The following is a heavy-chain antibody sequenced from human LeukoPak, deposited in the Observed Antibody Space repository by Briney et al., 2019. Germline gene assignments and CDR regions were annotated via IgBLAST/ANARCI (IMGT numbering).Heavy chain of an antibody. D-gene: IGHD3-10*01. V-gene: IGHV3-15*01. J-gene: IGHJ5*01. Sequence: GESLRLSFAASGFTFTNAWMNWVRQAPGKGLAWVGRIKSKGDGETTDYAAPVKGRFTMSRDDSKATVYLQMNYLEAEDTAVYYCTTDLGLTMIRGVIVSWGQGALVTVSS. CDR2: IKSKGDGETT. CDR3: TTDLGLTMIRGVIVS. CDR1: GFTFTNAW.